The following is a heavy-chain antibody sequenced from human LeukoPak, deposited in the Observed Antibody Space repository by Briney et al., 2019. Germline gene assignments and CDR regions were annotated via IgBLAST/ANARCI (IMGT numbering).Heavy chain of an antibody. CDR2: IIPIFGTA. J-gene: IGHJ5*02. V-gene: IGHV1-69*05. Sequence: ASVKVSCKASGGTFSSYAISWVRQAPGQGLEWMGGIIPIFGTANYAQKFQGRVTITTDESTSTAYMELSSLRSEDTAVYYCARDLSGVVPAAIGPLFDPWGQGTLVTVSS. D-gene: IGHD2-2*02. CDR1: GGTFSSYA. CDR3: ARDLSGVVPAAIGPLFDP.